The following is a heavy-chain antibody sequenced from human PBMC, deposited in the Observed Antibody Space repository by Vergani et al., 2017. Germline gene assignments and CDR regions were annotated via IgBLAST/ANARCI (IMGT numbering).Heavy chain of an antibody. CDR2: IYYSGST. CDR3: ARDSSGWPGYFDL. D-gene: IGHD6-19*01. J-gene: IGHJ2*01. CDR1: GGSISSGGYY. Sequence: QVQLQESGPGLVKPSQTLSLTCTVSGGSISSGGYYWSWIRQHPGKGLEWIGYIYYSGSTYYNPSLKSRVTISVDTSKNQFSLKLSSVTAEDTAVYYCARDSSGWPGYFDLWGRGTLVTVSS. V-gene: IGHV4-31*03.